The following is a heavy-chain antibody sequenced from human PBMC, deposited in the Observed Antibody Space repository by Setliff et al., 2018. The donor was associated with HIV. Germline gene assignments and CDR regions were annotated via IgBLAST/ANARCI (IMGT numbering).Heavy chain of an antibody. CDR2: ISPSSTII. Sequence: PGGSLRLSCGASGFSFSSYSMNWVRQAPGKGLEWVSYISPSSTIIYYPDSVKGRFTTSRDNARNSLYLEMNSLRADDTAVYYCVKGGMTNAAFNIWGPGTMVTVSS. V-gene: IGHV3-48*01. CDR1: GFSFSSYS. D-gene: IGHD3-16*01. J-gene: IGHJ3*02. CDR3: VKGGMTNAAFNI.